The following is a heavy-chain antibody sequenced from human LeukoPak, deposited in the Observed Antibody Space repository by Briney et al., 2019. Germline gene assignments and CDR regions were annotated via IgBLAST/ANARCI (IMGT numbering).Heavy chain of an antibody. D-gene: IGHD3-16*01. CDR2: IYPADSDT. V-gene: IGHV5-51*01. CDR1: GYNFDTYW. J-gene: IGHJ5*02. Sequence: GESLKISCKGSGYNFDTYWIGWVRQLPGRGLEWMGIIYPADSDTRYSPSFQGQVTISADTSISTAYLQWNSLKASDNAMYCCARTLQSYGHNYFDPWGQGTLVTVSS. CDR3: ARTLQSYGHNYFDP.